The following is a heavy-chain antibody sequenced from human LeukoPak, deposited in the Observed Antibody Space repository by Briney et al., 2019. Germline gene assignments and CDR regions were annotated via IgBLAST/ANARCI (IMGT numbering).Heavy chain of an antibody. CDR2: IKQDANEK. D-gene: IGHD6-6*01. V-gene: IGHV3-7*03. J-gene: IGHJ4*02. Sequence: GGSLRLSCAVSGFTFPRHWMSWVRQAPGKGLEWVANIKQDANEKNYVDSVKGRFTISRDNAKNSLYLQMNSLRAEDTAVYYCARDISPQLVVDNWGQGTLVTVSS. CDR3: ARDISPQLVVDN. CDR1: GFTFPRHW.